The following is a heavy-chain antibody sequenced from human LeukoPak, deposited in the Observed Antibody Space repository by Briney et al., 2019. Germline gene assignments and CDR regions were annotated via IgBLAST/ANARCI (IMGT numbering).Heavy chain of an antibody. V-gene: IGHV3-30-3*01. CDR3: ARGGQLPRKYFQH. Sequence: PGGSLRLSCAASGFTFSSYAMHWVRQAPGKGLEWVAVISYDGSNKYYADSVKGRFTISRDNSKNTLYLQMNSLRAEDTAVYYCARGGQLPRKYFQHWGQGTLVTVSS. CDR1: GFTFSSYA. D-gene: IGHD6-6*01. J-gene: IGHJ1*01. CDR2: ISYDGSNK.